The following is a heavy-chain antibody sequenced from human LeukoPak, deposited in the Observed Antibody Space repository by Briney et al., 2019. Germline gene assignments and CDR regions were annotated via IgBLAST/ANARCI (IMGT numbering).Heavy chain of an antibody. CDR3: ARDYHVGNYYYYGMDV. D-gene: IGHD2-15*01. J-gene: IGHJ6*02. CDR1: GGSISSYY. V-gene: IGHV4-59*01. CDR2: IYYSGST. Sequence: SETLSPTCTVSGGSISSYYWSWIRQPPGKGLEWIGYIYYSGSTNYNPSLKSRVTISVDTSKNQFSLKLSSVTAADTAVYYCARDYHVGNYYYYGMDVWGQGTTVTVSS.